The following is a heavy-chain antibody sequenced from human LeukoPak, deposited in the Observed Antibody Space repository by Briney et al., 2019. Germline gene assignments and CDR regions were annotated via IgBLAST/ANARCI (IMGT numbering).Heavy chain of an antibody. D-gene: IGHD3-9*01. Sequence: GGSLRLSCAASGFTFSNAWMSWVRQAPGKGLEWVSAISGSGGSTYYADSVKGRFTISRDNSKNTLYLQMNSLRAEDTAVYYCAKGEYTISVLYPDYWGQGTLVTVSS. CDR3: AKGEYTISVLYPDY. J-gene: IGHJ4*02. CDR1: GFTFSNAW. CDR2: ISGSGGST. V-gene: IGHV3-23*01.